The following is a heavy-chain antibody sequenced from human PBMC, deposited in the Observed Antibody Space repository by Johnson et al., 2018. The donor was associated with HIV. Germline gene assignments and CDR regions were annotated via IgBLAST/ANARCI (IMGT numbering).Heavy chain of an antibody. CDR1: GFTFSSYA. Sequence: QVQLVESGGGVVQPGRSLRLSCAASGFTFSSYAMHWVRQAPGKGLEWVAVISYDGTNKYYADSVKGRFTISRDNSKNTLFFDMNSLRAEDTAVYYCARDQSSGPHDAFDIWGQGTIVTVSS. CDR3: ARDQSSGPHDAFDI. CDR2: ISYDGTNK. J-gene: IGHJ3*02. V-gene: IGHV3-30*14. D-gene: IGHD3-22*01.